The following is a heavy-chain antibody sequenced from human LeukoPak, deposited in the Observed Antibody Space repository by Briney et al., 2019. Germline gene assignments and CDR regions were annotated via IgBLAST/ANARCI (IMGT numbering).Heavy chain of an antibody. CDR3: ARPPLRFHYYVDV. CDR1: GGSFSGYY. Sequence: SETLSLTCAVYGGSFSGYYWSWIRQPPGKGLEWIGEINHSGSTNYNPSLKSRVTISVDTSKNQFSLKLSSVTAADTAVYYCARPPLRFHYYVDVWGKGTTVTVSS. V-gene: IGHV4-34*01. D-gene: IGHD3-3*01. CDR2: INHSGST. J-gene: IGHJ6*03.